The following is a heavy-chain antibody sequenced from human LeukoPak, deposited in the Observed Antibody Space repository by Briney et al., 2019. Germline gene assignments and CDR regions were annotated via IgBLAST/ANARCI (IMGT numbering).Heavy chain of an antibody. J-gene: IGHJ4*02. CDR1: GGSIRSYY. D-gene: IGHD6-19*01. CDR2: IYYTGST. Sequence: SESLSLTCTVSGGSIRSYYWSWIRQPPGKGLEWIGYIYYTGSTNYNPSLKSRVTISVDTSKNQYSLNLISVTAADTAVYYCARVLPYSSGWGVDHWGQGALVTGSS. V-gene: IGHV4-59*01. CDR3: ARVLPYSSGWGVDH.